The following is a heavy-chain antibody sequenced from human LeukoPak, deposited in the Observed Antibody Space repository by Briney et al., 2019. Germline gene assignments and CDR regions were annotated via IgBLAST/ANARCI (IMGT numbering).Heavy chain of an antibody. CDR3: AAVSGSYYLDDAFDI. Sequence: RASVKVSCKASGFTFTSSAMQWVRQARGQRLEWIGWIVVGSGNTNYAQKFQERVTITRDMSTSTAYMELSSLRSEDTAVYYCAAVSGSYYLDDAFDIWGQGTMVTVSS. J-gene: IGHJ3*02. CDR1: GFTFTSSA. CDR2: IVVGSGNT. D-gene: IGHD1-26*01. V-gene: IGHV1-58*02.